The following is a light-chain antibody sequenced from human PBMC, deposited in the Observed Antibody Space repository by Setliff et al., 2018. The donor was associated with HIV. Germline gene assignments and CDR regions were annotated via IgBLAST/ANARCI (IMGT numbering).Light chain of an antibody. Sequence: NFMLTQPHSVSESPGKTVTISCTRSSGSVASNFVQWYQQRPGSSPTTVIYEDNQRPSGVPDRFSGSLDSSSNSASLTISGLKTEDEADYYCQSYDSDIGIFGGGT. J-gene: IGLJ2*01. CDR2: EDN. CDR1: SGSVASNF. CDR3: QSYDSDIGI. V-gene: IGLV6-57*01.